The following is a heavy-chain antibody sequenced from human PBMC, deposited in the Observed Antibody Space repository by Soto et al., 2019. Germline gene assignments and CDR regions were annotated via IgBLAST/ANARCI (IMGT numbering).Heavy chain of an antibody. CDR3: AKAGDWNYVYDF. J-gene: IGHJ4*02. Sequence: GGSLRLSCAASGFTFTHYRIHWVRQAPGKGLVWVSRVNSDGSSTNYADAVKGRFTISRDNSKNMAYLQMNNLTVEDTGVYYCAKAGDWNYVYDFWGQGTLVTVSS. CDR2: VNSDGSST. D-gene: IGHD1-7*01. V-gene: IGHV3-74*01. CDR1: GFTFTHYR.